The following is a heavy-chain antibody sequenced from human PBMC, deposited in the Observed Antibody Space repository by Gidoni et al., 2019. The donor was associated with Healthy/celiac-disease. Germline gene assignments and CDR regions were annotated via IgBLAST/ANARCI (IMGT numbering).Heavy chain of an antibody. V-gene: IGHV3-30-3*01. CDR3: ARDDRGPYSNLYYYYGMDV. CDR2: ISYDGSNK. CDR1: GFTFSSYA. J-gene: IGHJ6*02. D-gene: IGHD4-4*01. Sequence: GFTFSSYAMHWVRQAPGKGLEWVAVISYDGSNKYYADSVKGRFTISRDNSKNTLYLQMNSLRAEDTAVYYCARDDRGPYSNLYYYYGMDVWGQGTTVTVSS.